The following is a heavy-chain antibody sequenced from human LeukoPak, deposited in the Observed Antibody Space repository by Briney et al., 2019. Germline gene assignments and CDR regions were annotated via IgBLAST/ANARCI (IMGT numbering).Heavy chain of an antibody. CDR1: GFTFSSYW. D-gene: IGHD6-19*01. CDR2: ISGSGGST. CDR3: AKAASGWYSGVWFDP. V-gene: IGHV3-23*01. J-gene: IGHJ5*02. Sequence: HPGGSLRLSCAASGFTFSSYWMTWVRQAPGKGLEWVSAISGSGGSTYYADSVKGRFTISRDNSKNTLYLQMNSLRAEDTAVYYCAKAASGWYSGVWFDPWGQGTLVTVSS.